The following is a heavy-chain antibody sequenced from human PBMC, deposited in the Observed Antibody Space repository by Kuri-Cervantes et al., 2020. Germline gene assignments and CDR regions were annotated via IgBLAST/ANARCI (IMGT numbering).Heavy chain of an antibody. V-gene: IGHV1-46*01. J-gene: IGHJ4*02. Sequence: ASVKVSCKASGYTFTSYYMHWVRQAPGQGLEWMGIINPSGGSTSCAQKFQGRVTMTRDTSTSTVYMELSSLRSEDTAVYYCARTNVDTAMVTYYYFDYWGQGTLVTVSS. D-gene: IGHD5-18*01. CDR1: GYTFTSYY. CDR3: ARTNVDTAMVTYYYFDY. CDR2: INPSGGST.